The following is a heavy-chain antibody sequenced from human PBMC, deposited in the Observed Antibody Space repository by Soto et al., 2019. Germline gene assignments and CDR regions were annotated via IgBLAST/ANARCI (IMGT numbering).Heavy chain of an antibody. J-gene: IGHJ4*02. D-gene: IGHD3-22*01. CDR3: ARVAPSFPRDSSGYYFDY. CDR2: INSDGSST. Sequence: GSLRLSCAASGFTFSSYWMHWVRQAPGKGLVWVSRINSDGSSTSYADSVKGRFTISRDNAKNTLYLQMNSLRAEDTAVYYCARVAPSFPRDSSGYYFDYWGQGTLVTVSS. V-gene: IGHV3-74*01. CDR1: GFTFSSYW.